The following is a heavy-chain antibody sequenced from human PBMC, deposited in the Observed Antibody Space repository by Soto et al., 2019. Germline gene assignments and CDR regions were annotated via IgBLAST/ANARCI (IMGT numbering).Heavy chain of an antibody. J-gene: IGHJ6*02. CDR1: GYSFTSYW. Sequence: PGESLKISCKGSGYSFTSYWIGWVRQMPGKGLEWMGIIYPGDSDTRYSPSFQGQVTISADKSISTAYLQWSSLKASDTAMYYCAGIAVAGTYYYGMDVCGQGTTVTVSS. CDR3: AGIAVAGTYYYGMDV. D-gene: IGHD6-19*01. V-gene: IGHV5-51*01. CDR2: IYPGDSDT.